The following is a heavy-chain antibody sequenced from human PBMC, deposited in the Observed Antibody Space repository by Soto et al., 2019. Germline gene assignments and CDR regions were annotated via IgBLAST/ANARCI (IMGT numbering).Heavy chain of an antibody. CDR2: IYYSGST. D-gene: IGHD3-10*01. CDR3: ARGALGSFYYYYGIDV. Sequence: QVQLQESGPGLVKPSQTLSLTCTVSGGSISSGGYYWSWIRQHPGKGLEWIGYIYYSGSTYYNPSLKSRVTISVDTSKNQFSLKLSSVTAADTAVYYCARGALGSFYYYYGIDVWGQGTTVTVSS. J-gene: IGHJ6*02. CDR1: GGSISSGGYY. V-gene: IGHV4-31*03.